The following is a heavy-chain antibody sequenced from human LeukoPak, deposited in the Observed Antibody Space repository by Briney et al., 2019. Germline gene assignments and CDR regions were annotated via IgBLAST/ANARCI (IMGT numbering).Heavy chain of an antibody. V-gene: IGHV4-59*08. CDR2: IFYSGSA. D-gene: IGHD5/OR15-5a*01. Sequence: PSETLSLTCTVSGGPISPYYWSWIRQPPGKELEWIAFIFYSGSAHYNPSLTSRVTISVDTSKNQFSLRLTFVTAADTAVYYCARHSVGSPHYFDYWGQGTPVTVSS. CDR1: GGPISPYY. CDR3: ARHSVGSPHYFDY. J-gene: IGHJ4*02.